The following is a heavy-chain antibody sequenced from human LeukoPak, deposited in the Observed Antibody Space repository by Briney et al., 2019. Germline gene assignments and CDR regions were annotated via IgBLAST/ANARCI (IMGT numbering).Heavy chain of an antibody. CDR3: ARDYTLFPHWYFAL. CDR1: GFTFTNYA. D-gene: IGHD2-2*02. Sequence: GGSLRLSCAASGFTFTNYAIHWVRQAPGRGLEWVAVISFDGSNKYYGDSVKGRFTISRDNSKNTLYLQMNSLRAEDAAVYYCARDYTLFPHWYFALWGRGTLVTVSS. CDR2: ISFDGSNK. V-gene: IGHV3-30*04. J-gene: IGHJ2*01.